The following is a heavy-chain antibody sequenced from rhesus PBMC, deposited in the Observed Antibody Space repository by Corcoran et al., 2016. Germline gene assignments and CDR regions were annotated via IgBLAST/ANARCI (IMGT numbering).Heavy chain of an antibody. CDR1: GYTFTRYR. J-gene: IGHJ4*01. V-gene: IGHV1-200*01. Sequence: QVQLVQSGAGVKKPGAAVKLSCKASGYTFTRYRINWVRQAPGEGGMGRTERLIHSKGIPSDGQKCRGRVIVTRDTSTSTGYVELSSLGSEDAVVYYCARWGREGGTGFDYWGQGVLVTVSS. CDR2: RLIHSKGIP. D-gene: IGHD3-3*01. CDR3: ARWGREGGTGFDY.